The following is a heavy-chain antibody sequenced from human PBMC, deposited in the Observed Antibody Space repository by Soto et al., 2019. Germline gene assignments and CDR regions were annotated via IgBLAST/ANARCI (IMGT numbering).Heavy chain of an antibody. D-gene: IGHD3-10*01. CDR2: ISGSGGST. CDR1: GFTFSSYA. CDR3: AKFPLLLWFGELLNYFDY. V-gene: IGHV3-23*01. J-gene: IGHJ4*02. Sequence: CGSLRLSCAASGFTFSSYAISWVRQAPGKGLEWVSAISGSGGSTYYADSVKGRFTISRDNSKNTLYLQMNSLRAEDTAVYYCAKFPLLLWFGELLNYFDYWGQGTLVTVYS.